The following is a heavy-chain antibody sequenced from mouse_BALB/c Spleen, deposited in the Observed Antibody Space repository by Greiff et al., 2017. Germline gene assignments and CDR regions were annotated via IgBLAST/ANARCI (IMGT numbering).Heavy chain of an antibody. J-gene: IGHJ1*01. CDR2: ISDGGSYT. CDR3: ARGHYGSSYYWYFDV. Sequence: EVQVVESGGGLVKPGGSLKLSCAASGFTFSDYYMYWVRQTPEKRLEWVATISDGGSYTYYPDSVKGRFTISRDNAKNNLYLQMSSLKSEDTAMYYCARGHYGSSYYWYFDVWGAGTTVTVSS. D-gene: IGHD1-1*01. CDR1: GFTFSDYY. V-gene: IGHV5-4*02.